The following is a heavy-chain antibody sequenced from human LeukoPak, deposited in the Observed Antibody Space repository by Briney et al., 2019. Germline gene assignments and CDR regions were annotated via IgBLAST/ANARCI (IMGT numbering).Heavy chain of an antibody. D-gene: IGHD3-16*01. Sequence: TGGSLRLSCAASGFTFSSYAMSRVRQAPGKGLEWVSAISGSGGSTYYADSVKGRFTISRDNSKNTLYLQMNSLRAEDTAVYYCAKSPKTYDLGGYWGQGTLVTVSS. CDR3: AKSPKTYDLGGY. J-gene: IGHJ4*02. CDR2: ISGSGGST. V-gene: IGHV3-23*01. CDR1: GFTFSSYA.